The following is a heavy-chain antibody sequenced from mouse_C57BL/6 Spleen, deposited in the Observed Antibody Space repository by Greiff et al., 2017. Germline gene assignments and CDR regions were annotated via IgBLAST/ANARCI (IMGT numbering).Heavy chain of an antibody. J-gene: IGHJ3*01. V-gene: IGHV5-4*01. D-gene: IGHD2-4*01. CDR2: ISDGGSYT. CDR1: GFTFSSYA. CDR3: ARDGDYGGFAY. Sequence: EVQLKESGGGLVKPGGSLKLSCAASGFTFSSYAMSWVRQTPEKRLEWVATISDGGSYTYYPDNVKGRFTISRDNAKNNLYLQMSHLKSEDTAMYYCARDGDYGGFAYWGQGTLVTVSA.